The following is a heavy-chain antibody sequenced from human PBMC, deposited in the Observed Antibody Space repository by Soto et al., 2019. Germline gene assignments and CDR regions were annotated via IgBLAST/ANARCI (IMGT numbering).Heavy chain of an antibody. J-gene: IGHJ4*02. Sequence: QVHLIQSGAEVKKPGASVKVSCKVSGYTLTELSMHWVRQAPGKGLEWMGGFDPEDGKTTSAQKFQCRVTVTDDTSTGTSYMELISLISEDTAVYYWVAGGTRRLQVPWDYWGQVTLVTVSS. CDR1: GYTLTELS. CDR3: VAGGTRRLQVPWDY. V-gene: IGHV1-24*01. D-gene: IGHD1-1*01. CDR2: FDPEDGKT.